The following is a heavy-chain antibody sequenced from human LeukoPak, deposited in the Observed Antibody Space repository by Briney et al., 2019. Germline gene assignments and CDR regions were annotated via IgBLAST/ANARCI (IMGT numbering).Heavy chain of an antibody. CDR1: GFTFSSYGM. V-gene: IGHV4-4*02. J-gene: IGHJ4*02. D-gene: IGHD1-26*01. Sequence: GSLRLSCATSGFTFSSYGMTWVRQPPGQGLQWIGEISLSGLTNYNPSLKSRVTMSLDKSKNLLSLTLTSVTAADTAVYYCSRESGAFSPFGYWGQGTLVTVTS. CDR2: ISLSGLT. CDR3: SRESGAFSPFGY.